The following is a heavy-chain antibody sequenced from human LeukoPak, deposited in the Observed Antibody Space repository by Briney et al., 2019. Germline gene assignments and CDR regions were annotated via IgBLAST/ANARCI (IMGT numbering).Heavy chain of an antibody. V-gene: IGHV4-34*01. CDR2: INHSGST. D-gene: IGHD6-6*01. J-gene: IGHJ4*02. Sequence: SETLSLTCAVYGESFSDYYWSWIRQPPGKGLEWIGEINHSGSTNYSPSLKSRVTISVNTSKNQFSLKLTSVTAADAAVYYCARQYSSSSHFDYWGQGALVTVSS. CDR3: ARQYSSSSHFDY. CDR1: GESFSDYY.